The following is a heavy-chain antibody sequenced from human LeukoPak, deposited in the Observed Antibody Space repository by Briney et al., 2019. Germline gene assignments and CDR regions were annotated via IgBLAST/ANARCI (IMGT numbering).Heavy chain of an antibody. D-gene: IGHD3-22*01. V-gene: IGHV3-7*03. CDR2: XKQDGSEK. CDR3: AREYDSSGYYLPYFDY. J-gene: IGHJ4*02. Sequence: GGSLRLSCAASGFTFSSYWMSWARQAPGKGLEWVANXKQDGSEKYYVDSVKGRFTISRDNAKNSLYLQMNSLRAEDTAVYYCAREYDSSGYYLPYFDYWGQGTLVTVSS. CDR1: GFTFSSYW.